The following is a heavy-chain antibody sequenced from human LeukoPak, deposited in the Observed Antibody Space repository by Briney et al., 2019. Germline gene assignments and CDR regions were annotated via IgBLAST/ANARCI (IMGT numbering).Heavy chain of an antibody. D-gene: IGHD1-26*01. CDR1: GGSISSYY. J-gene: IGHJ4*02. V-gene: IGHV4-59*08. Sequence: SETLSLTCTVSGGSISSYYWSWIRQPPGKGLEWIGYIYYSGSTNYNPSLKSRVTISVDTSKNQFPLKLSSVTAADTAVYYCARCAGATLFDYWGQGTLVTVSS. CDR2: IYYSGST. CDR3: ARCAGATLFDY.